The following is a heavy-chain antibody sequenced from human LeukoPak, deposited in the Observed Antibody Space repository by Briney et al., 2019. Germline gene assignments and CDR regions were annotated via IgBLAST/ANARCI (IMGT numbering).Heavy chain of an antibody. D-gene: IGHD2-15*01. V-gene: IGHV4-61*02. J-gene: IGHJ4*02. CDR2: IYTSGST. CDR3: ARGSNCSGGSCYPY. CDR1: GGSISSGGYY. Sequence: SQTLSLTCTISGGSISSGGYYWSWIRQPAGKGLEWIGRIYTSGSTNYNPSLKSRVTISVDTSKNQFSLKLSSVTAADTAVYYCARGSNCSGGSCYPYWGQGTLVTVSS.